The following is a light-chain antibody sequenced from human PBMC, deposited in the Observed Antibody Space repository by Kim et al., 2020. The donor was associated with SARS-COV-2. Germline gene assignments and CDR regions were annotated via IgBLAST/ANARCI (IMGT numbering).Light chain of an antibody. CDR2: YDT. J-gene: IGLJ3*02. V-gene: IGLV3-21*04. CDR1: NIGRKS. Sequence: VAPGKTARITWGGDNIGRKSVHWYQQKPGQAPVVVIFYDTGRPSGVPERFSGSNSGDTATLTISWVEAGDEADYYCQVWDRSTNRVFGGGTQLTVL. CDR3: QVWDRSTNRV.